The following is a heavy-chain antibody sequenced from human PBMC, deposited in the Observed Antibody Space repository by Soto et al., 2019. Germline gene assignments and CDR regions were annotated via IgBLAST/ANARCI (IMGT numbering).Heavy chain of an antibody. CDR1: GYTFTSYG. CDR2: ISAYNGNT. D-gene: IGHD3-9*01. Sequence: ASVKVSCNASGYTFTSYGISWVRQAPGQGLEWMGWISAYNGNTNYAQKLQGRVTMTTDTSTSTAYMELRSLRSDDTAVYYCARDYDILTGYYLPRYYYYYMDVWGKGTTVTVSS. J-gene: IGHJ6*03. CDR3: ARDYDILTGYYLPRYYYYYMDV. V-gene: IGHV1-18*01.